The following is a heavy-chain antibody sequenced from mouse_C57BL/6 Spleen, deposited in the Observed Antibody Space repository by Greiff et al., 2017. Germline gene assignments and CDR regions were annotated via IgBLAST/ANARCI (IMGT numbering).Heavy chain of an antibody. CDR3: ARRLPIDY. CDR1: GYTFTSYW. J-gene: IGHJ2*01. Sequence: QVQLQQPGAELVKPGASVKLSCKASGYTFTSYWMPWVKQRPGQGLEWIGMIHPNSGSTNYNEKFKSKVTLTVDTSSSTAYMQLSSLTSEDSAVYYCARRLPIDYWGQGTTLTVSS. D-gene: IGHD2-2*01. V-gene: IGHV1-64*01. CDR2: IHPNSGST.